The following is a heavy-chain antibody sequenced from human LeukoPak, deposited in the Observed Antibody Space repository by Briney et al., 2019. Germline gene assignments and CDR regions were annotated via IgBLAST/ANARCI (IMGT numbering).Heavy chain of an antibody. CDR3: ARGGDVEMAPEYMDV. CDR1: GYTFTGYY. CDR2: INPNSGGT. J-gene: IGHJ6*03. D-gene: IGHD5-24*01. V-gene: IGHV1-2*02. Sequence: ASVKVSCKASGYTFTGYYMHWVRQAPGQGLEWMGWINPNSGGTNYAQKFQGRVTMTRDTSISTAYMELSRPRSDDTAVYYCARGGDVEMAPEYMDVWGKGTTVTVSS.